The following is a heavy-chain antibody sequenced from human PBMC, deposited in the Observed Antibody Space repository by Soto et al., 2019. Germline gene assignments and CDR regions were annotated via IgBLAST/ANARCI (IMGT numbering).Heavy chain of an antibody. J-gene: IGHJ1*01. CDR1: GFSLSTSGVG. V-gene: IGHV2-5*02. CDR2: IYWDDDK. D-gene: IGHD6-19*01. CDR3: AHISGWYSRAEYFQH. Sequence: QITLKESGPTLVKPTQTLTLTCTFSGFSLSTSGVGVGWIRQPPGKALEWLALIYWDDDKRYSPSLKSRLTSTKDTSKTQVVLTMTNMDPMDTATYYCAHISGWYSRAEYFQHWGQGTLVTVSS.